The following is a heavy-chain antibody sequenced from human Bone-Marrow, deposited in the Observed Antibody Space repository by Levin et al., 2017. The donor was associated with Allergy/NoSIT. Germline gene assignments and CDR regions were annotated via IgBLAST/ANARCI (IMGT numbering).Heavy chain of an antibody. CDR1: GGSVSDHY. Sequence: RPSETLSLTCNISGGSVSDHYLSWVRQPPGKGLVWIGCVWHSGFTIYNPSLKSRVTISPDTSKNQVSLKLTSVTAADTAVYYCARDLRGGHSHGYGPALDYWGRGALVIVSS. CDR3: ARDLRGGHSHGYGPALDY. D-gene: IGHD5-18*01. J-gene: IGHJ4*02. CDR2: VWHSGFT. V-gene: IGHV4-59*02.